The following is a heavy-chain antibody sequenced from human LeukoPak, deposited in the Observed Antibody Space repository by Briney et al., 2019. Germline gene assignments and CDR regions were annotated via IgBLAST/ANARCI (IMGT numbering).Heavy chain of an antibody. Sequence: GESLKISCKGSGYRFTSYWIGWVRQMPGKGLEWMGIIYPGGSDTRYSPSFQGQVTISADKSISTAYLQWSSLKASDTAMYYCARTPELGDENWYFDLWGRGTLVTVSS. CDR1: GYRFTSYW. V-gene: IGHV5-51*01. CDR3: ARTPELGDENWYFDL. J-gene: IGHJ2*01. D-gene: IGHD7-27*01. CDR2: IYPGGSDT.